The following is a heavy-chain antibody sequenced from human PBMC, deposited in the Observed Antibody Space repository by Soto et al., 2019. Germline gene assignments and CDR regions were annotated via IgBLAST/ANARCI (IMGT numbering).Heavy chain of an antibody. CDR3: ARWYTSGWSNY. J-gene: IGHJ4*02. Sequence: GGSLRLSCEASGFTFSSYWMHWVRQAPGKGLVWVSHINSDGSTTSYADSVKGRFTISRDNAKNTLYLQMNSLRAEDTAVYYCARWYTSGWSNYWGQGTLVTVSS. CDR1: GFTFSSYW. D-gene: IGHD6-19*01. CDR2: INSDGSTT. V-gene: IGHV3-74*01.